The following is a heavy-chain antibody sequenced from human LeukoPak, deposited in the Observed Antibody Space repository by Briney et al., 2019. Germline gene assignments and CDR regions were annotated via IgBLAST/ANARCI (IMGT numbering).Heavy chain of an antibody. CDR1: GFTFSSYS. CDR3: ARGAVAGIYHFDL. Sequence: GGSLRLSCAASGFTFSSYSMNWVRQAPGKGLEWVSYISSGSSTTYYADSVKGRFTISRDNAENSLYLQMNSLRAEDTAVFYCARGAVAGIYHFDLWGQGTLVTVSS. J-gene: IGHJ4*02. CDR2: ISSGSSTT. D-gene: IGHD6-19*01. V-gene: IGHV3-48*01.